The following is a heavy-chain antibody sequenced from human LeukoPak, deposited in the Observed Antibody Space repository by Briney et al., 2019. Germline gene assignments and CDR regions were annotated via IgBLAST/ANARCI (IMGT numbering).Heavy chain of an antibody. J-gene: IGHJ5*02. D-gene: IGHD2-15*01. CDR1: GASISTYY. CDR2: IYTSGST. V-gene: IGHV4-4*07. Sequence: SETLSLTCTVSGASISTYYWSWIRQPAGKGPEWIGRIYTSGSTNYNPSLKSRVTIPVDKPKNQVSLKLSSVTAADTAVYYCARDVVGGPKDEGWFDPWGQGTLVIVSS. CDR3: ARDVVGGPKDEGWFDP.